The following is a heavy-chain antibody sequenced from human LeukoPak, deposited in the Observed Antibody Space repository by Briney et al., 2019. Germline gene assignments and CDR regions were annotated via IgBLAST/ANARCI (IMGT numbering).Heavy chain of an antibody. CDR2: IKQDGSEK. Sequence: GGSLRLSCAASGFTFSSYEMNWVRQAPGKGLEWVANIKQDGSEKYYVDSVKGRFTISKDNAKNLLFLQMNSLRAEDTAVYYCGRGISTAGSHWGQGTLVTVSS. J-gene: IGHJ4*02. CDR1: GFTFSSYE. D-gene: IGHD6-13*01. CDR3: GRGISTAGSH. V-gene: IGHV3-7*04.